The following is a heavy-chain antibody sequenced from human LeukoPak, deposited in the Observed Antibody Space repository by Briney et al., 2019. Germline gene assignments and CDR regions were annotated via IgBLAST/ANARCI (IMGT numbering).Heavy chain of an antibody. D-gene: IGHD3-22*01. V-gene: IGHV4-34*01. J-gene: IGHJ4*02. CDR3: ARGTMIVVVIFRAGYYFDY. CDR2: INHSGST. CDR1: GGSFSGYY. Sequence: PSETPSLTCAVYGGSFSGYYWSWIRQPPGKGLEWIGEINHSGSTNYNPSLKSRVTISVDTSKNQFSLKLSSVTAADTAVYYCARGTMIVVVIFRAGYYFDYWGQGTLVTVSS.